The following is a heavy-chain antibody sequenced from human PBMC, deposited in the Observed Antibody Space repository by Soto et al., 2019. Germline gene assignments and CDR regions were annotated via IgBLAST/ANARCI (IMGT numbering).Heavy chain of an antibody. V-gene: IGHV4-30-4*01. CDR3: ARQRRGGYWFDP. Sequence: SETLSLTCTVSGVSVTNGDYYWSWMRQSPGKGLEWIGNIYYSETTRYNPSLNSRLSISIDTSRNRFSLQLTSVTAADTAIYYCARQRRGGYWFDPWGQGTLVTVSS. J-gene: IGHJ5*02. CDR2: IYYSETT. CDR1: GVSVTNGDYY.